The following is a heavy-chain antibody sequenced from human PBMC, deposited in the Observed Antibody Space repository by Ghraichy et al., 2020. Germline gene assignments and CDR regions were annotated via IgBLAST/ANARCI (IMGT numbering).Heavy chain of an antibody. Sequence: SETLSLTCTVSGGSISSYYWSWIRQPPGKGLEWIGYIYYSGSTNYNPSLKSRVTISVDTSKNQFSLKLSSVTAADTAVYYCARRITYDILTSDDAFDIWGQGTMVTVSS. J-gene: IGHJ3*02. CDR3: ARRITYDILTSDDAFDI. D-gene: IGHD3-9*01. CDR2: IYYSGST. V-gene: IGHV4-59*01. CDR1: GGSISSYY.